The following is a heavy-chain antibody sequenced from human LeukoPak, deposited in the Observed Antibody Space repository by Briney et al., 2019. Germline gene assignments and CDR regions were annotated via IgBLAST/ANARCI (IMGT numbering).Heavy chain of an antibody. CDR1: GGSLSNYC. V-gene: IGHV4-59*01. CDR3: GSRRTAMFGVINGPIDY. Sequence: SETLSLTCSVSGGSLSNYCWSWIRQPPGKGLEWIGKIYYSGNTKYSPSLESRVTISVDTSKNQFSLMLTSVTAADTAVYYCGSRRTAMFGVINGPIDYWGQGTMVTVSS. D-gene: IGHD3-3*01. J-gene: IGHJ4*02. CDR2: IYYSGNT.